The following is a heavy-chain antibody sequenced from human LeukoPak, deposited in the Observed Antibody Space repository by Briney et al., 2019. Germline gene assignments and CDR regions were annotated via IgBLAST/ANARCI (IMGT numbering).Heavy chain of an antibody. CDR1: GLSVRSYS. V-gene: IGHV4-4*07. D-gene: IGHD2-21*01. CDR3: ARLSVVRGIDL. J-gene: IGHJ5*02. CDR2: VYTSGNN. Sequence: SETLSPTCSVSGLSVRSYSWNWIRQPAGKGLEYLGRVYTSGNNNYNPSLKGRVTMSVDTSKNQFSLQLTSVTAADTAVYYCARLSVVRGIDLWGQGILVTVSS.